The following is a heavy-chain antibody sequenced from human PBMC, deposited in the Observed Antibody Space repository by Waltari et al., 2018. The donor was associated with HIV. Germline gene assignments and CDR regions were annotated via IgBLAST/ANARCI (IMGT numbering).Heavy chain of an antibody. CDR1: ESSITSYY. CDR2: ISYSGST. V-gene: IGHV4-59*01. J-gene: IGHJ6*02. D-gene: IGHD1-26*01. CDR3: ARDQVYSGNSPGRVGMDV. Sequence: QVQLQESGPGVVQPSETLSLTCTVSESSITSYYWSWLRQPPGRGLEWIGYISYSGSTTYNPPLKTRVTISRDTSTNQFSLRLTSVTAADTAVYYCARDQVYSGNSPGRVGMDVWGQGTTVTVSS.